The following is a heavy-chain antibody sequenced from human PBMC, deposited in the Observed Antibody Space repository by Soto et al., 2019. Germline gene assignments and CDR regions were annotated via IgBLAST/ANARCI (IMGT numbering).Heavy chain of an antibody. CDR2: IYPGDSDT. D-gene: IGHD2-2*02. CDR1: GYSFTSYW. V-gene: IGHV5-51*01. J-gene: IGHJ6*02. CDR3: ATTRDRIVVVPAAIPSYYGMDV. Sequence: PGESLKISCKGSGYSFTSYWIGWVRQMPGKGLEWMGIIYPGDSDTRYSPSFQGPVTISADKSISTAYLQWSSLKASDTAMYYCATTRDRIVVVPAAIPSYYGMDVWGQGTTVTVSS.